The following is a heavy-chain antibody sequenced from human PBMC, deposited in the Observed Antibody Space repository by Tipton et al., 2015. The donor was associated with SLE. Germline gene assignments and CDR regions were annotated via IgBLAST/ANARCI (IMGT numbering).Heavy chain of an antibody. CDR3: ARGGHTAMVTFDY. Sequence: GLVKPSETLSLTCTVSGGSISSGGYYWSWIRQHPGKGLEWIGYIYYSGSTYYNPSLKSRVTISVDTSKNQFSLKLSSVTAADTAVYYCARGGHTAMVTFDYWGQGTLVTVSS. D-gene: IGHD5-18*01. J-gene: IGHJ4*02. CDR1: GGSISSGGYY. V-gene: IGHV4-31*03. CDR2: IYYSGST.